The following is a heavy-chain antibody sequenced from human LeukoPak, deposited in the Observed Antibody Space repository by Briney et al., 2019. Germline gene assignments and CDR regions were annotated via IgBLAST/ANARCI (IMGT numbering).Heavy chain of an antibody. Sequence: ASVEVSCKVSGYTLTELSMHWVRQAPGKGLEWMGGFDPEDGETIYAQKFQGRVTMTEDTSTDTAYMELSSLRSEDTAVYYCATVVITTFNFDYWGQGTLVTVSS. CDR1: GYTLTELS. V-gene: IGHV1-24*01. CDR2: FDPEDGET. J-gene: IGHJ4*02. CDR3: ATVVITTFNFDY. D-gene: IGHD3-22*01.